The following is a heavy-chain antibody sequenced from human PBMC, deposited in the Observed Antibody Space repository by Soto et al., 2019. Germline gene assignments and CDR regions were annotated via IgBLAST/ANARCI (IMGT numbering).Heavy chain of an antibody. Sequence: QVQLVQSGAEVKKPGSSVKVSCKASGGTFSGYTISWVRQAPGQGLEWMGRIIPILGIANYAQKFQGRVTITADKSTSTAYMELSSLRSEDTAVYYCAGVRYCSSTSCSGYAFDLWGQGTMVTVSS. CDR1: GGTFSGYT. CDR2: IIPILGIA. J-gene: IGHJ3*01. D-gene: IGHD2-2*01. CDR3: AGVRYCSSTSCSGYAFDL. V-gene: IGHV1-69*02.